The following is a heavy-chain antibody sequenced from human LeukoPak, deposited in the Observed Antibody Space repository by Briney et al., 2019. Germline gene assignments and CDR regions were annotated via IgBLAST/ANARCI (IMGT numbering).Heavy chain of an antibody. V-gene: IGHV1-69*13. CDR1: GGTFSSYA. D-gene: IGHD4-17*01. CDR3: ARDPYGDYGL. CDR2: IIPIFGTA. Sequence: GASVKVSCTASGGTFSSYAISWVRQAPGQGLEWMGGIIPIFGTANYAQKFQGRVTITADESTSTAYMELSSLRSEDTAVYYCARDPYGDYGLWGQGTLVTVSS. J-gene: IGHJ4*02.